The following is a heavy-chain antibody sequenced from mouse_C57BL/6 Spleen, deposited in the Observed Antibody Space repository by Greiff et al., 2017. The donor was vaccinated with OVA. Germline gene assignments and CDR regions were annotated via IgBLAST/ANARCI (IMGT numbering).Heavy chain of an antibody. Sequence: QVQLQQPGAELVRPGTSVKLSCKASGYTFTSYWMHWVKQRPGQGLEWIGVIDPSDSYTHYNQKFKGKATLTVDTSSSTAYMQLSSLTSEDSAVYYCARNYGSTHYYAMDYWGQGTSVTVSS. V-gene: IGHV1-59*01. CDR1: GYTFTSYW. CDR2: IDPSDSYT. CDR3: ARNYGSTHYYAMDY. D-gene: IGHD1-1*01. J-gene: IGHJ4*01.